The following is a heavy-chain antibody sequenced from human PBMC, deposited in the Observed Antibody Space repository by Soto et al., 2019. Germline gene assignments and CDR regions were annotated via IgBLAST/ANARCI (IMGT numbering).Heavy chain of an antibody. CDR3: ARDGDCSGGSCYSRGGYLDY. CDR2: ISYDGSNK. D-gene: IGHD2-15*01. J-gene: IGHJ4*02. Sequence: QVQLVESGGGVVQPGRSLRLSCAASGFTFSSYAMHWVRQAPGKGLEWVAVISYDGSNKYYADSVKGRFTISRDNSKNTLYLQMNSLRAEDTAVYYCARDGDCSGGSCYSRGGYLDYWRQGNLVTVSS. V-gene: IGHV3-30-3*01. CDR1: GFTFSSYA.